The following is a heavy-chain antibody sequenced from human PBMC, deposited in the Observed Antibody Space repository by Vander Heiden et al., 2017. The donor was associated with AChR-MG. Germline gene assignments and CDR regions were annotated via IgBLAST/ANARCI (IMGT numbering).Heavy chain of an antibody. J-gene: IGHJ4*02. Sequence: QVQLQESGPGLVRPSETLSLTCTVSGGPMSSYYWSWVRQPPGKGLEWIGYVYYSGDTLYNPSLNSQVTISIDMSKSQFYLKLTSVTAADTAVYYCVREGRRTPTFDYWGQGTLVTVSS. V-gene: IGHV4-59*01. D-gene: IGHD2-15*01. CDR2: VYYSGDT. CDR1: GGPMSSYY. CDR3: VREGRRTPTFDY.